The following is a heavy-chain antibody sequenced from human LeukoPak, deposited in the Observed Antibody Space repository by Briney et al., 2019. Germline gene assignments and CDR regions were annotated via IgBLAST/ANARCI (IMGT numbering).Heavy chain of an antibody. CDR2: INPNSGVP. D-gene: IGHD1-26*01. J-gene: IGHJ4*01. V-gene: IGHV1-2*02. CDR1: GYTFIDYY. Sequence: ASVKVSCKASGYTFIDYYIHWARQAPGQGLEWMGWINPNSGVPNYAQKFQGRVTMTRDTSVSTAYMALSRLRSDDTAVYYCARDPVGGTHYFDYWGQGNLVTVSS. CDR3: ARDPVGGTHYFDY.